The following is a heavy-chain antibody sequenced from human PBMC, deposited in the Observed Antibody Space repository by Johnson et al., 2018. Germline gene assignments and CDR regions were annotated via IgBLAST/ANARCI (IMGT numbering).Heavy chain of an antibody. CDR2: ISSSGGNT. CDR1: GFTFSSYA. Sequence: VQLVESGGGVVQPGRSLRLSCAASGFTFSSYAMSWVRQAPGKRPELVSAISSSGGNTYYADSGKGRFTISSDHSKNTLYLQMNSLRVEDTAVYYCPISLGVTNPNGVDVWGQGTTVTVSS. V-gene: IGHV3-23*04. CDR3: PISLGVTNPNGVDV. D-gene: IGHD2-8*01. J-gene: IGHJ6*02.